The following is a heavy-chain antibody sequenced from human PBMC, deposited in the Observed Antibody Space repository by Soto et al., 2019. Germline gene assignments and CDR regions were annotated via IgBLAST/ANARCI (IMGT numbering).Heavy chain of an antibody. V-gene: IGHV4-34*01. D-gene: IGHD1-26*01. Sequence: QVQLQQWGAGLLKPSETLSLTCAVYGGSFSGYYWSWIRQPPGKGLEWIGEINHSGSTNYNPSLTSRVTISVDTSKNQFSLKLSSVTAADTAVYYCAGTSGSYSPSSYWGQGTLVTVSS. CDR2: INHSGST. CDR1: GGSFSGYY. J-gene: IGHJ4*02. CDR3: AGTSGSYSPSSY.